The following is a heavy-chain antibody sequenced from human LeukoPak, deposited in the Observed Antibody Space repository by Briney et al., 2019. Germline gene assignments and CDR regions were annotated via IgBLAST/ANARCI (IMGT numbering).Heavy chain of an antibody. D-gene: IGHD3-9*01. CDR2: IYTSGST. V-gene: IGHV4-61*02. CDR1: GDSISSGTYF. J-gene: IGHJ4*02. Sequence: SQTLSLTCTVSGDSISSGTYFWSWIRQPAGKGLEWIGRIYTSGSTNYNPSLKSRVTISVDTSKNQFSLKLSSVTAADTAVYYCASSTYYDILTGSPYFDYWGQGTLVTVFS. CDR3: ASSTYYDILTGSPYFDY.